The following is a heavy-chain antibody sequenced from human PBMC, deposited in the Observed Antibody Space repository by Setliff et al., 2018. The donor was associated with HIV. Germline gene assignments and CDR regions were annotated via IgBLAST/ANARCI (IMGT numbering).Heavy chain of an antibody. V-gene: IGHV4-59*11. J-gene: IGHJ4*02. CDR1: GGSISSHY. CDR2: ISYTGGT. Sequence: PSETLSLTCTVSGGSISSHYWGWLRQPPGKGLEWIGGISYTGGTNHNPSLQSRVTMSIDTSKDQFSLKLSSLTSADTAVYYCARGLSSPFAAGLWGQGTLVTVPS. CDR3: ARGLSSPFAAGL. D-gene: IGHD6-13*01.